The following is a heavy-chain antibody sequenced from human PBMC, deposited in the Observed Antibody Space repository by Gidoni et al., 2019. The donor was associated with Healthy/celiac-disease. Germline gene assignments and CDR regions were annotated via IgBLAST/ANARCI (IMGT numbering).Heavy chain of an antibody. CDR1: GGSFSGYY. V-gene: IGHV4-34*01. D-gene: IGHD5-12*01. CDR3: ARGGGALVATIFDY. J-gene: IGHJ4*02. CDR2: INHSGST. Sequence: QVQLQQWGAGLLKPSETLSITCAVYGGSFSGYYWRWIRQPPGKGLAWIGEINHSGSTNYNPSLKSRVTISVDTSKNQFSLKLSSVTAADTAVYYCARGGGALVATIFDYWGQGTLVTVSA.